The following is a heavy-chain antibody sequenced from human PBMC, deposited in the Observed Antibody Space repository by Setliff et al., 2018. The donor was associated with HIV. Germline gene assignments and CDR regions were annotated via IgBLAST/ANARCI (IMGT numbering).Heavy chain of an antibody. D-gene: IGHD3-16*01. CDR1: GFSFSRHY. CDR3: TRAFPPMIPAAFDI. J-gene: IGHJ3*02. CDR2: INPSDGIP. Sequence: ASVKFSCKASGFSFSRHYMHWVRQAPGEGLEWVAMINPSDGIPSYAQKFQDRVVVTRDTSRSIVYMELSSLLSEDTAVYFCTRAFPPMIPAAFDIWGLGTLVTVSS. V-gene: IGHV1-46*01.